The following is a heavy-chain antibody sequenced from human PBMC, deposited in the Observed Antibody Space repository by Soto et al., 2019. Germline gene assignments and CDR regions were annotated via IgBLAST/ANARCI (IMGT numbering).Heavy chain of an antibody. J-gene: IGHJ4*02. Sequence: EVQLLESGGGLVQPGGSLRLSCAASGFTFSNYAMSWVRQAPGKGLEWVSAVSISGGSTYYADSVKGRFTISRDNSKNTLCLQMNSLRAEDTAIYYCAKPVGIGCTGGSCYSFDYWGQGTLVTVSS. CDR2: VSISGGST. CDR3: AKPVGIGCTGGSCYSFDY. V-gene: IGHV3-23*01. CDR1: GFTFSNYA. D-gene: IGHD2-15*01.